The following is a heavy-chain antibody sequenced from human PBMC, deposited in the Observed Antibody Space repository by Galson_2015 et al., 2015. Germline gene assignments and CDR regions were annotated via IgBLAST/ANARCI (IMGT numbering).Heavy chain of an antibody. V-gene: IGHV3-7*01. CDR3: ARDHKYQLLYGVGGMDV. D-gene: IGHD2-2*02. Sequence: CAASGFTFSSYWTSWVRQAPGKGLEWVANIKQDGSEKCYVDSVKGRFTISRDNAKNSLYLQMNSLRAEDTAVYYCARDHKYQLLYGVGGMDVWGQGTTVTVSS. CDR2: IKQDGSEK. J-gene: IGHJ6*02. CDR1: GFTFSSYW.